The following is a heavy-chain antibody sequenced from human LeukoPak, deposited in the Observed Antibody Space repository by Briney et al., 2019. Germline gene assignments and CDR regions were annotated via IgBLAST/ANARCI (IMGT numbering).Heavy chain of an antibody. CDR2: IIPILGIA. J-gene: IGHJ4*02. V-gene: IGHV1-69*04. CDR1: GGTFSSYA. Sequence: SVKVSCKASGGTFSSYAISWVRQAPGQGLEWMGRIIPILGIANYAQKFQGRVTITADKSTSTAYMELSSLRSEDTAVYYCARDRRIVLMSLRRYYFDYWGQGTLVTVSS. D-gene: IGHD2-8*01. CDR3: ARDRRIVLMSLRRYYFDY.